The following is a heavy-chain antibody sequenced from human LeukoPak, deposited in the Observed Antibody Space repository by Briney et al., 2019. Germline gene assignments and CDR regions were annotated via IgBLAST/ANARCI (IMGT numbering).Heavy chain of an antibody. D-gene: IGHD4-23*01. V-gene: IGHV3-74*01. CDR2: INTDGSST. CDR1: GFTFSSYW. J-gene: IGHJ4*02. CDR3: ARGKNEWHQVVNYYFDY. Sequence: GGSLRLSCAASGFTFSSYWMHWVRQAPGKGLVWVSRINTDGSSTSYADSVKGRFTISRDNAKNTLYLQLNSLRVEDAAVYYCARGKNEWHQVVNYYFDYWGQGTLVTVSS.